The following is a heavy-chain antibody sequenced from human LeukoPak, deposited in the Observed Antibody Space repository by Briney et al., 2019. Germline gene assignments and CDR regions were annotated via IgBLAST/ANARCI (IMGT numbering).Heavy chain of an antibody. CDR3: ARVLGKGYYYYYMDV. V-gene: IGHV5-51*01. CDR1: GYSFTSYW. Sequence: GESLKISCKGSGYSFTSYWIGWVRQMPGKGLEWMGIIYPGDSDTRYSPSFQGQVTISADKSISTAYLQWSSLKASDTAMYYCARVLGKGYYYYYMDVWGKGTTATVSS. D-gene: IGHD7-27*01. CDR2: IYPGDSDT. J-gene: IGHJ6*03.